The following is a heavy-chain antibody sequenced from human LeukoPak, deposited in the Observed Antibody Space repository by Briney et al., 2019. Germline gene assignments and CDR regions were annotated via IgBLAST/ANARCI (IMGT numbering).Heavy chain of an antibody. CDR3: ATGGRSGMAFDF. Sequence: GGSLRLSCSFSGLIATSNYMAWVRRSPGKGLQWISFIYGGGNTLYADSVRDRFSISRDNSKSTLYLQMSSLRVEDTAVYYCATGGRSGMAFDFWGQGTLVTVSS. J-gene: IGHJ4*02. V-gene: IGHV3-53*01. CDR2: IYGGGNT. CDR1: GLIATSNY. D-gene: IGHD2-8*01.